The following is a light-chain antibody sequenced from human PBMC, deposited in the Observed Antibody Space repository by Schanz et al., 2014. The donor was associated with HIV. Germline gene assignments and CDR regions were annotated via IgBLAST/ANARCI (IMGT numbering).Light chain of an antibody. J-gene: IGKJ1*01. CDR2: AAS. CDR1: QGISSY. CDR3: QQYAVSSWT. Sequence: DIQLTQSPSFLSASVGDRVTITCRASQGISSYLAWYQQKPRNAPKLLSYAASTLQSGVPSRFSGSGSGTDFTLTISSLQPDDFATYYCQQYAVSSWTFGLGTRV. V-gene: IGKV1-9*01.